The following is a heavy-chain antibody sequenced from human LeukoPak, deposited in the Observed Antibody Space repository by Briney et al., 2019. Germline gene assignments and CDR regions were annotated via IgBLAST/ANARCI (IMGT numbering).Heavy chain of an antibody. J-gene: IGHJ4*02. CDR2: IKTKTEGETT. D-gene: IGHD2-2*01. Sequence: PGGSLRLSCAASGFTFSNAWMAWVRQAPGKGLELVGRIKTKTEGETTDYAAPVKGRFTISRDDSKNTLYLQMNSLKTEDTAVYYCTTGGTSHWGQGTLVTGFS. V-gene: IGHV3-15*01. CDR1: GFTFSNAW. CDR3: TTGGTSH.